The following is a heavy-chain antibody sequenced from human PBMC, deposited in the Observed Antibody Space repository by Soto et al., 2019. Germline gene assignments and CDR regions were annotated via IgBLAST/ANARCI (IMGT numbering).Heavy chain of an antibody. CDR3: ARPVGFEYSSGYWADY. D-gene: IGHD3-22*01. Sequence: GESLKISCKGSGYSFTSYWISWVRQMPGKGLEWMGRIDPSGSYTNYSPSFQGHVTISADKSISTAYLQWSSLKASDAAMYYCARPVGFEYSSGYWADYWGQGTLVTVSS. V-gene: IGHV5-10-1*01. J-gene: IGHJ4*02. CDR1: GYSFTSYW. CDR2: IDPSGSYT.